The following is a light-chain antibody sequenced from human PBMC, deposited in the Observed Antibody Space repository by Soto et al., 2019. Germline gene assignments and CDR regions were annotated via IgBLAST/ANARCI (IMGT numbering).Light chain of an antibody. J-gene: IGLJ2*01. CDR2: EVN. V-gene: IGLV2-8*01. CDR1: SSDVGGYNF. CDR3: SSHAGSINLI. Sequence: QSALTQPPSASGSPGQSVTIPCTGTSSDVGGYNFVSWYQQHPGKAPKLMIYEVNKRPSGVPDRFSGSKSGNTASLTVYGLQAEDEADYYCSSHAGSINLIFGGGTKVTVL.